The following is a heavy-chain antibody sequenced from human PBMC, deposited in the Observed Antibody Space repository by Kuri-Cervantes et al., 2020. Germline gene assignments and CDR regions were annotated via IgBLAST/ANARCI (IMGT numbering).Heavy chain of an antibody. J-gene: IGHJ4*02. V-gene: IGHV3-30-3*01. Sequence: GESLKISCAASGFTFSTYAMHWVRQAPGKGLEWVAVISNDGSNKYYVDSVKGRFTISRDNSKNTLYLQMNSLRTEDTAVYYCARGPDTAMMYYFDYWGQGTLVTGAS. CDR1: GFTFSTYA. CDR3: ARGPDTAMMYYFDY. D-gene: IGHD5-18*01. CDR2: ISNDGSNK.